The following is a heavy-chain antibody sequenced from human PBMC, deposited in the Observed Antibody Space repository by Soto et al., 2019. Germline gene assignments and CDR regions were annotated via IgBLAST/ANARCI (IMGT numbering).Heavy chain of an antibody. CDR2: IYHSGST. CDR1: GGSISSGGYS. CDR3: ARERLRGYSYGWRGSNWFDP. J-gene: IGHJ5*02. V-gene: IGHV4-30-2*01. D-gene: IGHD5-18*01. Sequence: PSETLSLTCAVSGGSISSGGYSWNWIRQPPGKGLEWIGNIYHSGSTYYNASLKSRVTISVDTSKNQFSLNLSSVTAADTAVYHCARERLRGYSYGWRGSNWFDPWGQGTLVTVSS.